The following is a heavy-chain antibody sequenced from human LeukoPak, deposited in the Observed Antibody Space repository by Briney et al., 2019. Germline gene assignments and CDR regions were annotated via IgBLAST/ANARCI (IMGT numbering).Heavy chain of an antibody. Sequence: PGGSLRLSCAASGFTVRSNYMSWVRQAPGGGLGWVSVIFSNGSTYYAGSVKGRFTISRDNSKNKVFLQMNSLRAEDTAVYCCARDSAIVGAIYYMDVWGKGTTVTVSS. CDR1: GFTVRSNY. V-gene: IGHV3-53*01. J-gene: IGHJ6*03. CDR2: IFSNGST. D-gene: IGHD1-26*01. CDR3: ARDSAIVGAIYYMDV.